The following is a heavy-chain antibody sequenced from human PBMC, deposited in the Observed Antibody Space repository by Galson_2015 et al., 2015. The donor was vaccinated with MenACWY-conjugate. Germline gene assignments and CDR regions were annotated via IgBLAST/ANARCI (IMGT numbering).Heavy chain of an antibody. Sequence: SLRLSCAASGFSFSGTWMLWVRQVSGKGLVWVARINSDFSTYYADSVKGRFTISRDNAKNTLSLQMNSLTAEDTAVYYCARDRYHTIDVWGQGTTVTVSS. V-gene: IGHV3-74*01. D-gene: IGHD2-2*01. J-gene: IGHJ6*02. CDR3: ARDRYHTIDV. CDR1: GFSFSGTW. CDR2: INSDFST.